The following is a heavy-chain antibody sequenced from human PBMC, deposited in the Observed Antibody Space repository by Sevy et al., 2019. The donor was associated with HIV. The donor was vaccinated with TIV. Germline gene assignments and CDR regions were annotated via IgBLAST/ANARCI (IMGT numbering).Heavy chain of an antibody. D-gene: IGHD1-26*01. Sequence: GSLRLSCIASGFTFGGYTMSWVRQAPGKGLEWVSFIRSKAYGGTTEYAASVKGRFTVSRDDSKSIAYLQMNSLKTEDTAVYYCTRVEGATDWGMDVWGQGTTVTVSS. CDR1: GFTFGGYT. V-gene: IGHV3-49*04. J-gene: IGHJ6*02. CDR2: IRSKAYGGTT. CDR3: TRVEGATDWGMDV.